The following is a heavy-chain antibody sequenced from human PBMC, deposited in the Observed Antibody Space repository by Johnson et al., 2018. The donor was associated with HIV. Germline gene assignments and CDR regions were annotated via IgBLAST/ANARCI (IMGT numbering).Heavy chain of an antibody. V-gene: IGHV3-33*01. CDR2: IWYDGRNK. D-gene: IGHD1-26*01. Sequence: QVQLVESGGGVVQPGGSLRLSCAASGFTFSNYGMHWVRQAPGKGLEWVAVIWYDGRNKYYADSVKGRFTISRDNSKNTLYLQMNSLRAEDTAVYYCARVHGGATRAKGAFDIWGQGTMVTVSS. CDR1: GFTFSNYG. CDR3: ARVHGGATRAKGAFDI. J-gene: IGHJ3*02.